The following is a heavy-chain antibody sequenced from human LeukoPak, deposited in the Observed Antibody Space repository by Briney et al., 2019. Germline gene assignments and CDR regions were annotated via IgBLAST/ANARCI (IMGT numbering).Heavy chain of an antibody. D-gene: IGHD3-16*01. CDR2: IKQDGSER. V-gene: IGHV3-7*03. CDR1: GFTISGFS. J-gene: IGHJ6*02. Sequence: GGSLSLTCAASGFTISGFSMSWVPQSPTQGLEWVANIKQDGSERYYVDSVKGRFTISRDNAKNSLYLQMSNLRAEDTAVYFCARGGGLDVWGQGATVTVSS. CDR3: ARGGGLDV.